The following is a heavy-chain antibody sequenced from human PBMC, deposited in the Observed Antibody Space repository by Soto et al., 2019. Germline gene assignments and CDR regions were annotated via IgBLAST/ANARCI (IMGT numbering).Heavy chain of an antibody. CDR2: IYYSGST. J-gene: IGHJ3*02. CDR3: ARDLGFWGSYRPKDDDAFDI. CDR1: GGSISSGGYY. V-gene: IGHV4-31*03. D-gene: IGHD3-16*02. Sequence: QVQLQESGPGLVKPSQTLSLTCTVSGGSISSGGYYWSWIRQHPGKGLEWIGYIYYSGSTYYNPSLKSRVTISVDTSKNQFSLKLSSVTAADTAVYYCARDLGFWGSYRPKDDDAFDIWGQGTMVTVSS.